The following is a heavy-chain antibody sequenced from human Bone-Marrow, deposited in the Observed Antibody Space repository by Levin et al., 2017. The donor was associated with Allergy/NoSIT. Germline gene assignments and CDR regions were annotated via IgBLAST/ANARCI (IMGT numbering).Heavy chain of an antibody. CDR1: GFTFSSYA. CDR2: ISYDGSNK. CDR3: ARDPDWYFDL. V-gene: IGHV3-30-3*01. J-gene: IGHJ2*01. Sequence: GGSLRLSCAASGFTFSSYAMHWVRQAPGKGLEWVAVISYDGSNKYYADSVKGRFTISRDNSKNTLYLQMNSLRAEDTAVYYCARDPDWYFDLWGRGTLVTVSS.